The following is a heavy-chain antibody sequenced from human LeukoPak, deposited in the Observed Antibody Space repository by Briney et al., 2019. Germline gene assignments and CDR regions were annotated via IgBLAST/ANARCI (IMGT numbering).Heavy chain of an antibody. CDR2: IYYSGST. V-gene: IGHV4-59*01. CDR1: GGSISSYY. J-gene: IGHJ6*03. Sequence: SETLSLTCTVSGGSISSYYWSWIRQPPGKGLEWIGYIYYSGSTNYNPSHKSRVTISVDTSKNQFSLKLSSVTAADTAVYYCARGNYGSGSYYSTHYYYYMDVWGKGTTVAISS. CDR3: ARGNYGSGSYYSTHYYYYMDV. D-gene: IGHD3-10*01.